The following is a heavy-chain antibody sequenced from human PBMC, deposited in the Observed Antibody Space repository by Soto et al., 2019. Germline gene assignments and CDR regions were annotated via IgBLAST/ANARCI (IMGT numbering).Heavy chain of an antibody. CDR1: GYTFTSYG. CDR3: AGDLYYFDMSGYLPTPQSSSQH. Sequence: ASVKVSCKASGYTFTSYGISWVQQAPGQGLEWMGWISAYNGNTNYAQKLQGRVTMTTDTSTSTAYMELRSLRSEDTAVYYSAGDLYYFDMSGYLPTPQSSSQHWGQGTLVTVSS. CDR2: ISAYNGNT. V-gene: IGHV1-18*01. D-gene: IGHD3-22*01. J-gene: IGHJ1*01.